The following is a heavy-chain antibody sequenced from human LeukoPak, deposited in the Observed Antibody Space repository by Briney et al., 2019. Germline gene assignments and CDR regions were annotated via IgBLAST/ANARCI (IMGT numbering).Heavy chain of an antibody. Sequence: ASVKVSCKASGYTFTKFEINWVRQATGQGLEWMGWVNLKSGYTGYAQKFQGRLTITRDTSINTAYMELSSLRSEDTAVYYCARVDGSPDYWGQGTLVTVSS. V-gene: IGHV1-8*03. D-gene: IGHD2-15*01. J-gene: IGHJ4*02. CDR1: GYTFTKFE. CDR2: VNLKSGYT. CDR3: ARVDGSPDY.